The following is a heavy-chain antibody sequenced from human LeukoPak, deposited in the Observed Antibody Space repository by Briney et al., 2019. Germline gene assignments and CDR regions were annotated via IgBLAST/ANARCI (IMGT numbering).Heavy chain of an antibody. J-gene: IGHJ4*02. CDR1: GGSISSGGYS. D-gene: IGHD1-20*01. V-gene: IGHV4-30-2*01. CDR3: ARGSRYNWNDAVDY. Sequence: SQTLSLTCAVSGGSISSGGYSWSWIRQPPGKGLEWIGYIYHSGSTYYNPSLKSRVTISVDRSKNQFSLKLSSVTAADTAVYYCARGSRYNWNDAVDYWGQGTLVTVSS. CDR2: IYHSGST.